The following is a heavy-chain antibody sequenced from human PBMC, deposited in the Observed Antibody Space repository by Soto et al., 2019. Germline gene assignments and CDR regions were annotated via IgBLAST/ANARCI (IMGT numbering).Heavy chain of an antibody. V-gene: IGHV3-30*18. Sequence: PGGSLRLSCAASGFTFSSYGMHWVRQAPGKGLEWVAVISYDGSNKYYADSVKGRFTISRDNSKNTLYLQMNSLRAEDTAVYYCAKTPPGYCSGGSCYSHAFDIWGQGTMVTVSS. CDR1: GFTFSSYG. CDR2: ISYDGSNK. D-gene: IGHD2-15*01. J-gene: IGHJ3*02. CDR3: AKTPPGYCSGGSCYSHAFDI.